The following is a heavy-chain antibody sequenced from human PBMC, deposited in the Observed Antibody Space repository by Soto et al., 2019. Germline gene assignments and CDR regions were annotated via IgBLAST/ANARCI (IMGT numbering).Heavy chain of an antibody. J-gene: IGHJ6*02. D-gene: IGHD1-7*01. CDR3: AKDRVPGTTGSVSCMDV. V-gene: IGHV3-23*01. Sequence: EVQLLESGGGLVQPGGSLRLSCAASGFTFSSYAMGWVRQAPGKGLEWVSDISGSGGRTDYADSVKGRFTISRDNSKNTLYLQMNSLRAEDTAVYYCAKDRVPGTTGSVSCMDVWGQGTTVTVSS. CDR1: GFTFSSYA. CDR2: ISGSGGRT.